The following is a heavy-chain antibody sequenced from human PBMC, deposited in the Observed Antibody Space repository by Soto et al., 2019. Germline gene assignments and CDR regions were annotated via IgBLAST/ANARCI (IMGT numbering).Heavy chain of an antibody. J-gene: IGHJ5*02. CDR2: VNPDGTIT. CDR1: GYTFSHYW. CDR3: TTDDPINRS. Sequence: GGSLRLSCAASGYTFSHYWMHWVRQAPGKGLVWVSRVNPDGTITTYADSVKGRFTISRDNAKNTLYLQMNSLITEDTAVYYCTTDDPINRSWGQGTLVTVSS. V-gene: IGHV3-74*01.